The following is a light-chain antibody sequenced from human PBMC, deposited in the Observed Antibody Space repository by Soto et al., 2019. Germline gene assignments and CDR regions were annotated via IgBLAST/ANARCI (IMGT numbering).Light chain of an antibody. V-gene: IGKV3-20*01. Sequence: EIVLTQSPATLSLSPGERGTLSCRASQSVSKNYLAWYQQKPGQAPRLLIYGASSRATGIPDRFSGSGSGTDFTLTISRLEPEDIAVYSCQQYARSPLTFGGGTKVEIK. CDR1: QSVSKNY. J-gene: IGKJ4*01. CDR3: QQYARSPLT. CDR2: GAS.